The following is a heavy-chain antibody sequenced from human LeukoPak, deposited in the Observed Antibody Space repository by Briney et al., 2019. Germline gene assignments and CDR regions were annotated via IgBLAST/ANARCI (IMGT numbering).Heavy chain of an antibody. CDR2: IHFSGST. V-gene: IGHV4-59*12. CDR1: GGSISSYY. Sequence: SETLSLTCTVSGGSISSYYWSWIRQPPGKGLEWIGYIHFSGSTNYNPSLKSRVTVSDDKSKNQFSLKLSSVTAADTAVHYCARRRARGGHHDAFDIWGQGTMVTVSS. CDR3: ARRRARGGHHDAFDI. J-gene: IGHJ3*02. D-gene: IGHD3-16*01.